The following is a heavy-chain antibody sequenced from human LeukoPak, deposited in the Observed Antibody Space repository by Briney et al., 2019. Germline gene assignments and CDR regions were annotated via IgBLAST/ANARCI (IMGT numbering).Heavy chain of an antibody. CDR1: GFIVSSNY. CDR3: AREQYYYGSGSRYYYGMDV. V-gene: IGHV3-66*01. D-gene: IGHD3-10*01. J-gene: IGHJ6*02. CDR2: IYSGGST. Sequence: GGSLRLSCAASGFIVSSNYMSWVRQAPGKGLEWVSVIYSGGSTYYADSVKGRFTISRDNSKNTLYLQMNSLRAEDTAVYYCAREQYYYGSGSRYYYGMDVWGRGTTVTVSS.